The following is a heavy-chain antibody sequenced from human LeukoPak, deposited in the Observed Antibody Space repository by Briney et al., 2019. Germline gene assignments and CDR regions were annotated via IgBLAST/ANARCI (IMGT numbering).Heavy chain of an antibody. CDR2: IKSKASGGTT. J-gene: IGHJ6*02. V-gene: IGHV3-15*01. Sequence: GGSLRLSCAASGFTFSNAWMVWVRQAPGKGLEWVGRIKSKASGGTTDYAAPAQGRFTISRDDSKNTLYLHMNSLKTEDTAVYYCTAGIYFGTYGMDFWGQGTTVTVSS. CDR1: GFTFSNAW. CDR3: TAGIYFGTYGMDF. D-gene: IGHD1-1*01.